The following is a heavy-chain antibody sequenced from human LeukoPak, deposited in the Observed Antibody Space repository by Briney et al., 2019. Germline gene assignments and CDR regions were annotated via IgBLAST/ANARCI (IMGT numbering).Heavy chain of an antibody. D-gene: IGHD3-10*01. V-gene: IGHV4-34*01. CDR2: INHSGST. CDR1: GGSISSYY. J-gene: IGHJ5*02. Sequence: SETLSLTCTVSGGSISSYYWSWIRQPPGKGLEWIGEINHSGSTNYSPSLKSRVTISVDTSKNQFSLKLSSVTAADTAVYYCAGQLRGLWFRPFNWFDPWGQGTLVTVSS. CDR3: AGQLRGLWFRPFNWFDP.